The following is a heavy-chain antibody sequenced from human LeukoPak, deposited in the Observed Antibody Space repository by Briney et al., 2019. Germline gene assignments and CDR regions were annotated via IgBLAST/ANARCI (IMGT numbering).Heavy chain of an antibody. D-gene: IGHD6-13*01. CDR1: GGSFSGYY. J-gene: IGHJ3*02. V-gene: IGHV4-34*01. CDR2: INHSGST. CDR3: ARYRIAAADAFDI. Sequence: SETLSLTCAVYGGSFSGYYWSWIRQPPGKGLEWIGEINHSGSTNYNPSLKSRVTISVDTSKNQFSLKLSSVIAADTAVYYCARYRIAAADAFDIWGQGTMVTVSS.